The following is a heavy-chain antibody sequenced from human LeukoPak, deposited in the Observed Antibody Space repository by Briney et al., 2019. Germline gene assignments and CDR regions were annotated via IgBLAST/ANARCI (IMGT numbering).Heavy chain of an antibody. J-gene: IGHJ4*02. CDR3: ARDLGIAARPDY. CDR2: IYHSGST. CDR1: GDSISNDNYY. V-gene: IGHV4-61*02. D-gene: IGHD6-6*01. Sequence: SQTLSLTCSVSGDSISNDNYYWNWIRQPAGKGLEWIGTIYHSGSTYYNPSLKSRVTISVDTSKNQFSLKLSSVTAADTAVYYCARDLGIAARPDYWGQGTLVTVSS.